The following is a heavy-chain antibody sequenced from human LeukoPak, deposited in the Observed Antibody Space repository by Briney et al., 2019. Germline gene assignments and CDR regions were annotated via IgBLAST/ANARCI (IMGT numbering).Heavy chain of an antibody. D-gene: IGHD3-10*01. J-gene: IGHJ6*02. CDR1: GYTFTSYG. CDR2: ISAYNGNT. V-gene: IGHV1-18*01. CDR3: ARAMVWGVIRYYYYGMDV. Sequence: ASVKVSCKASGYTFTSYGISWVRQAPGQGLEWMGWISAYNGNTNYAQKLQGRVTMTTDTSTSTAYMELRSLRSDDTAVYYCARAMVWGVIRYYYYGMDVWGQGTTVTVSS.